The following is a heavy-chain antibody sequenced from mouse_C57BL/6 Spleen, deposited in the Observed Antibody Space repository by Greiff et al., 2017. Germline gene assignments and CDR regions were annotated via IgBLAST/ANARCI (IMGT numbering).Heavy chain of an antibody. CDR2: IYPGDGDT. D-gene: IGHD1-1*01. Sequence: QVQLQQSGPELVKPGASVKISCKASGYEFSSSWMNWVKQRPGKGLEWIGRIYPGDGDTNYNGKFKGKATLTADKSSSTAYMQLSSLTSEDSAVYFCAREYYGSSLDYWGQGTTLTVSS. CDR3: AREYYGSSLDY. CDR1: GYEFSSSW. J-gene: IGHJ2*01. V-gene: IGHV1-82*01.